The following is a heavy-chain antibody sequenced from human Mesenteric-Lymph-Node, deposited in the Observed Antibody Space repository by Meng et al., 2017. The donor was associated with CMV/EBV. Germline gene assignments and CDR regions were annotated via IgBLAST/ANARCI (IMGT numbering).Heavy chain of an antibody. CDR2: IYYSGST. J-gene: IGHJ5*02. D-gene: IGHD3-10*01. CDR1: VGSISSSSYY. Sequence: QLQLQESGPGLVKPSETLSLTCTVFVGSISSSSYYWGWIRQPPGKGLEWIGSIYYSGSTYYNPSLKSRVTISVDTSKNQFSLKLSSVTAADTAVYYCARPHYYGSGSSPWFDPWGQGTLVTVSS. CDR3: ARPHYYGSGSSPWFDP. V-gene: IGHV4-39*01.